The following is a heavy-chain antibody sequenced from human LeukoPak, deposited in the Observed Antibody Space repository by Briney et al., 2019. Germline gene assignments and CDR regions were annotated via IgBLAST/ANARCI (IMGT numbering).Heavy chain of an antibody. V-gene: IGHV5-51*01. Sequence: GESLQISCKGSGYSFTTYWIGWVRQMPGKGLEWMGIIYPGDSDTRYSPSFQGQVTISADKSISTAYLQWSSLKASDTAMYYCARTYYYDSSGSSDDVFDIWGQGTMVTVSS. J-gene: IGHJ3*02. CDR3: ARTYYYDSSGSSDDVFDI. D-gene: IGHD3-22*01. CDR2: IYPGDSDT. CDR1: GYSFTTYW.